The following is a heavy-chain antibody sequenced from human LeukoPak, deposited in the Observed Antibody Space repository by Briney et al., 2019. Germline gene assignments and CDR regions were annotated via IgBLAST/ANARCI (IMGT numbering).Heavy chain of an antibody. CDR2: IYYSGST. CDR3: ARAYGSGSYYVFDY. D-gene: IGHD3-10*01. CDR1: GGSLTSYY. V-gene: IGHV4-59*01. J-gene: IGHJ4*02. Sequence: SETLSLTCAVSGGSLTSYYWSWIRQPPGKGREWIGYIYYSGSTNYNPSLKSRVTISVDTSKNQFSLKLSSVAAADTAVYYCARAYGSGSYYVFDYWGQGTLVTVSS.